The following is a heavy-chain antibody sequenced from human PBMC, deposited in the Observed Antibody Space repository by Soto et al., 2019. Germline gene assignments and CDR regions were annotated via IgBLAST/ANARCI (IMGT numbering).Heavy chain of an antibody. CDR1: GGTFSSYA. CDR3: ARDLVSGDAPAVRDYYYGMDV. V-gene: IGHV1-69*13. CDR2: IIPIFGTA. D-gene: IGHD5-12*01. J-gene: IGHJ6*02. Sequence: SVKVSFKASGGTFSSYAISWVRQAPGQGLEWMGGIIPIFGTANYAQKFQGRVTITADESTSTAYMELSSLRSEDTAVYYCARDLVSGDAPAVRDYYYGMDVWGQGTTVTVSS.